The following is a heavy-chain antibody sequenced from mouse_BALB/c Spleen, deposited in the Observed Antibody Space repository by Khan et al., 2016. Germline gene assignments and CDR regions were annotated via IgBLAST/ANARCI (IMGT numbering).Heavy chain of an antibody. CDR1: GYSFTDYN. D-gene: IGHD2-4*01. Sequence: VQLQQSGPELMKPGASVKVSCKASGYSFTDYNMYWVKQSHGKSLEWIGYIDPYNGGTGYNQKFKGKATLTVDKSSSTAFMHLNSLTSEDSAFYYCARKDYETIWFAYWGQGTLVTVSA. J-gene: IGHJ3*01. V-gene: IGHV1S135*01. CDR3: ARKDYETIWFAY. CDR2: IDPYNGGT.